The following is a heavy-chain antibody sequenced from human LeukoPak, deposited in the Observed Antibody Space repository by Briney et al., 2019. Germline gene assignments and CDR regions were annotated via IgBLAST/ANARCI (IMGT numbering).Heavy chain of an antibody. CDR2: ISGSGGNT. J-gene: IGHJ4*02. V-gene: IGHV3-23*01. CDR3: AKRGVVIRVFLVGFHKEASYFDS. CDR1: GITLSNYG. D-gene: IGHD3-10*01. Sequence: GGSLRLSCAVSGITLSNYGMSWVRQVPGKGLEWVSGISGSGGNTYYADDVKGRFTISRDNYKTTLYPQMNSLRAEDTAVYFCAKRGVVIRVFLVGFHKEASYFDSWGQGALVTVSS.